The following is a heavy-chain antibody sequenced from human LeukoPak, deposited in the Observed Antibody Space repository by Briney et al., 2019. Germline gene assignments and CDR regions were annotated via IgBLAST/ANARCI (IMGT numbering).Heavy chain of an antibody. D-gene: IGHD3-22*01. CDR3: ARDGDSSGYHPSDY. Sequence: ASVKVSFKASGYTFTSYGISWVRQAPGQGREGMGWISAYNGNTNNVHKLRGRVTMTTDTSTSTAYMELRSLRSDDTAVYYCARDGDSSGYHPSDYWGQGTLVTVYS. CDR2: ISAYNGNT. CDR1: GYTFTSYG. V-gene: IGHV1-18*01. J-gene: IGHJ4*02.